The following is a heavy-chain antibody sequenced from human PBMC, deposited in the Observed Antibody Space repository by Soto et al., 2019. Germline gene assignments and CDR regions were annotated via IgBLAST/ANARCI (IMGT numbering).Heavy chain of an antibody. Sequence: GGALRPPFGALGLNIGDSFIAWLPQTTGKGPEWVSVLYTGGNTYYADSVKGRFTISRDDSKNTVYLQMNSLTAEDTAVYYCARDVHDETYYTIRGVSFDVWGQGTMVTVSS. J-gene: IGHJ3*01. D-gene: IGHD1-26*01. CDR3: ARDVHDETYYTIRGVSFDV. CDR1: GLNIGDSF. V-gene: IGHV3-66*01. CDR2: LYTGGNT.